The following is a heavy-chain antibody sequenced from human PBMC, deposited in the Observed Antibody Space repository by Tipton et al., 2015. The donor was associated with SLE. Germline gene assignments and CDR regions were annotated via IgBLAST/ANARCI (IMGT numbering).Heavy chain of an antibody. CDR2: IYYSGST. Sequence: TLSLTCTVSGGSISSSSYYWSWIRQPPGKGLEWIGYIYYSGSTNYNPSLKSRVTISVDTSKNQFSLKLGSVTAADTAVYYCARGDSSWVYWGQGTLVTVSS. V-gene: IGHV4-61*01. CDR1: GGSISSSSYY. D-gene: IGHD6-13*01. CDR3: ARGDSSWVY. J-gene: IGHJ4*02.